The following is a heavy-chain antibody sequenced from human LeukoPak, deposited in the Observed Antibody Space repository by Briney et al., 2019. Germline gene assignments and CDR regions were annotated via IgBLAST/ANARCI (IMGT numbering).Heavy chain of an antibody. CDR3: ARDYYGSGSYYNNWFDP. CDR1: GGSISSSY. J-gene: IGHJ5*02. V-gene: IGHV4-4*07. CDR2: IYSSGST. D-gene: IGHD3-10*01. Sequence: PSETLSLTCTVSGGSISSSYWSWIRQPAGKGLEWIGRIYSSGSTNYNPSLKSRVTMSVDTSKNQFSLKLTSVTAADTAVYYCARDYYGSGSYYNNWFDPWGQGTLVTVSS.